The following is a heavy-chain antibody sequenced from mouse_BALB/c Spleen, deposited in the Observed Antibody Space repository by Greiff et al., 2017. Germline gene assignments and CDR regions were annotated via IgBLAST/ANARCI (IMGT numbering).Heavy chain of an antibody. V-gene: IGHV5-6-4*01. CDR3: TRDLDD. J-gene: IGHJ2*01. Sequence: DVMLVESGGGLVKPGGSLKLSCAASGFTFSSYTMSWVRQTPEKRLEWVATISSGGSYTYYPDSVKGRFTISRDNAKNTLYLQMSSLKSEDTAMYYCTRDLDDWGQGTTLTVAS. CDR2: ISSGGSYT. CDR1: GFTFSSYT.